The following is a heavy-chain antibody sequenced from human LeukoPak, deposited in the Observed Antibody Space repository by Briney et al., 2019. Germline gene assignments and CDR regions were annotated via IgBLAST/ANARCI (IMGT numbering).Heavy chain of an antibody. V-gene: IGHV4-30-2*01. CDR2: IYHSGST. CDR1: GGSISSGGYS. Sequence: SETLSLTCAVSGGSISSGGYSWSWIRQPPGKGLEWIGYIYHSGSTYYNPSLKSRVTISVDTSKNQFSLKLSSVTAADTAVYYCARQGAGNYYYYYGMDVWGQGTTVTVSS. J-gene: IGHJ6*02. CDR3: ARQGAGNYYYYYGMDV. D-gene: IGHD6-19*01.